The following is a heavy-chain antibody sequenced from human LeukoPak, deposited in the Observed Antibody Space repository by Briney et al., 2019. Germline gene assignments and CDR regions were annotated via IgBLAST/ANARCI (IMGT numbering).Heavy chain of an antibody. CDR1: GFTFSTYW. Sequence: PGGSLRLSCAASGFTFSTYWMSWVRQAPGKGLEWVSAISGSGGSTYYADSVKGRFTISRDNSKNTLYLQMNSLRAEDTAVYYCAKDLDKGIVVVVPAASDYWGQGTLVTVSS. CDR3: AKDLDKGIVVVVPAASDY. D-gene: IGHD2-2*01. J-gene: IGHJ4*02. V-gene: IGHV3-23*01. CDR2: ISGSGGST.